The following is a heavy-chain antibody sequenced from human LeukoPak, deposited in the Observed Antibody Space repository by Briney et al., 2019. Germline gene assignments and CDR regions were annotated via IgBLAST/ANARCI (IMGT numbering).Heavy chain of an antibody. CDR1: GGSISSYY. V-gene: IGHV4-4*07. CDR3: ARDRVEDGYNFDYYYYMDV. Sequence: SETLSLTCTVSGGSISSYYWSWIRQPAGKGLEWIGRIYTSGSTNYNPSLKSRVTMSVDTSKNQFSLKLSSVTAADTAVYYCARDRVEDGYNFDYYYYMDVWGKGTTVTASS. D-gene: IGHD5-24*01. J-gene: IGHJ6*03. CDR2: IYTSGST.